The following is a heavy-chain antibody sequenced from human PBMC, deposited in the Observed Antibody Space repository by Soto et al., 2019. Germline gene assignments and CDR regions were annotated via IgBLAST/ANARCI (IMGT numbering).Heavy chain of an antibody. CDR2: IYYSGST. CDR1: GDSISRYY. V-gene: IGHV4-59*01. D-gene: IGHD3-10*01. CDR3: ARVKGGEFLRGSGMVV. Sequence: QVQLQESGPGLVKPSETLSLTCTVSGDSISRYYWSWIRQPPGKGLEWIGYIYYSGSTNYNPSLKSRVTISVDTSKYQLSLKLSSVTAADTAVYYCARVKGGEFLRGSGMVVWGQGSKVTVSP. J-gene: IGHJ6*01.